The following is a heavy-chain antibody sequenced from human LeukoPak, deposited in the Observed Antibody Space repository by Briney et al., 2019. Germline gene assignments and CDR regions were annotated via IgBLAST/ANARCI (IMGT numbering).Heavy chain of an antibody. CDR2: IYYSGST. Sequence: SQTLSLTCTVSGGSISSDHYWSWIRQPPGKGLEWIGYIYYSGSTSYNPSLKSRVIISIDTSKNQFSLKVTSVTAADTAVYYCARQLLPSSGWWGSPFDYWGQGNLVIVSS. CDR1: GGSISSDHY. D-gene: IGHD6-19*01. J-gene: IGHJ4*02. V-gene: IGHV4-30-4*01. CDR3: ARQLLPSSGWWGSPFDY.